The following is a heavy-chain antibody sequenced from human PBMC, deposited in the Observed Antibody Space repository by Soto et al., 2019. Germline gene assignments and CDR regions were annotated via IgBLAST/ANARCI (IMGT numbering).Heavy chain of an antibody. CDR2: IYYSGST. V-gene: IGHV4-61*01. CDR3: ARQILTGYYPYYCSYYGMDV. D-gene: IGHD3-9*01. CDR1: GGSVSSGSYY. J-gene: IGHJ6*02. Sequence: SETLSLTCTVSGGSVSSGSYYWSWIRQPPGKGLEWIGYIYYSGSTNYNPSLKSRVTISVDTSKNQFSLKLSSVTAADTAVYYCARQILTGYYPYYCSYYGMDVWGQGTTVTVSS.